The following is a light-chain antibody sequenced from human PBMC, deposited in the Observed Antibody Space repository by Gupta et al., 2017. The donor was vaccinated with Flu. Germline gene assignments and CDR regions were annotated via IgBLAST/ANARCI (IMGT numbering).Light chain of an antibody. CDR3: GTWDTSLSVWL. J-gene: IGLJ3*02. CDR2: ENV. CDR1: NSNIGKNY. V-gene: IGLV1-51*02. Sequence: QSVLTQPPSVSAAPGQKVTISCSGSNSNIGKNYVSWYQQIPGTAPKLLIHENVKRPSGIPDRFSGSKSGTSATLGITGLQTGDEADYYCGTWDTSLSVWLFGGGTKVTVL.